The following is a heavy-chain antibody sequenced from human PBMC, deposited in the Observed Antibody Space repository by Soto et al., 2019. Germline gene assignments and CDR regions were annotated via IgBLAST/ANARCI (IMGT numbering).Heavy chain of an antibody. D-gene: IGHD6-19*01. CDR2: INHSGST. CDR3: ARGSRPVVKQGLSKGNYYYGMDV. Sequence: QVQLQQWGAGLLKPSETLSLTCAVYGGSFSGYYWSWIRQPPGKGLEWIGEINHSGSTNYNPSLKSRVTISVDTSKNQFSLKLGSVTAADTAVYYCARGSRPVVKQGLSKGNYYYGMDVWGQGTTVTVSS. CDR1: GGSFSGYY. V-gene: IGHV4-34*01. J-gene: IGHJ6*02.